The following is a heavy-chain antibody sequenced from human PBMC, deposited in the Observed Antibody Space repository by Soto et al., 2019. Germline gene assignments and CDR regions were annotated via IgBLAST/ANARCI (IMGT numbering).Heavy chain of an antibody. CDR2: INPNSGGT. CDR3: AREESIAVAGIQPVGIEV. V-gene: IGHV1-2*02. D-gene: IGHD6-19*01. CDR1: GYTFTGYY. Sequence: QVQLVQYGAEVKKPGASVKVSCKASGYTFTGYYMHWVRQAPGQGLEWMGWINPNSGGTNYAQKFQGRVTMTRETCISTAYMELSRLRSDDTAVYYCAREESIAVAGIQPVGIEVWGQGTTVTGSS. J-gene: IGHJ6*02.